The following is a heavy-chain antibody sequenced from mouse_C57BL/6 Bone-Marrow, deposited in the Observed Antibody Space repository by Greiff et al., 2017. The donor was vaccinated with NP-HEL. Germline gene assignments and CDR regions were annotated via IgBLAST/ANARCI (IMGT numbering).Heavy chain of an antibody. D-gene: IGHD2-4*01. CDR3: ANYDDAMDY. CDR1: GYAFSSSW. J-gene: IGHJ4*01. V-gene: IGHV1-82*01. CDR2: IYPGDGDT. Sequence: QVQLQQSGPELVKPGASVKISCKASGYAFSSSWMNWVKQRPGKGLEWIGRIYPGDGDTNYNGKFKGKATLTADKSSSTAYMQISSLTSEDSAVYFCANYDDAMDYWGQGTSVTVSS.